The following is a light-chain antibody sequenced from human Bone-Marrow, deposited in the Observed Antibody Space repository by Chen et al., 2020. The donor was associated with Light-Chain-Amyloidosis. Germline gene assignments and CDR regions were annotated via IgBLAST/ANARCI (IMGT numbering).Light chain of an antibody. CDR3: SSYTITNTLV. V-gene: IGLV2-14*01. CDR1: SSDVGGDNH. Sequence: QSALTQPASVSGSPGHSITLSCTGTSSDVGGDNHFSWYQQHPHKAPKLMIYEVTNRPSWFPDRFSGSKSDNTASLTISGLQTEDEADYFCSSYTITNTLVFGSGTRVTVL. CDR2: EVT. J-gene: IGLJ1*01.